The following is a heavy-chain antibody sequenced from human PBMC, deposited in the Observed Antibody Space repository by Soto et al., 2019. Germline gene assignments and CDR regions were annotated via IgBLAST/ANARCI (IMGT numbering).Heavy chain of an antibody. D-gene: IGHD4-17*01. J-gene: IGHJ4*02. CDR1: GFTFSSDA. CDR2: ITSDGRT. V-gene: IGHV3-23*01. CDR3: AKXYSTVTTDPLSVVLFDY. Sequence: GGSLRLSCAASGFTFSSDAMSWVRQAPGKGLEWVSIITSDGRTYYADSVKGRFTISRDNSKNTVYLQMNSLRAEDTAVYYCAKXYSTVTTDPLSVVLFDYWGQGALVTVSS.